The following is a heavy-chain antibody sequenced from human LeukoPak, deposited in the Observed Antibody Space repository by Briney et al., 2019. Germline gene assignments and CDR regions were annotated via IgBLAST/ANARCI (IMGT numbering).Heavy chain of an antibody. CDR2: INPNSGGT. Sequence: ASVKVSCKASGGTFSSYAISWVRQAPGQGLEWMGWINPNSGGTNYAQKFQGWVTMTRDTSISTAYMELSRLRSDDTAVYYCARGSIAALPAVNWFDPWGQGTLVTVSS. CDR3: ARGSIAALPAVNWFDP. V-gene: IGHV1-2*04. J-gene: IGHJ5*02. CDR1: GGTFSSYA. D-gene: IGHD6-6*01.